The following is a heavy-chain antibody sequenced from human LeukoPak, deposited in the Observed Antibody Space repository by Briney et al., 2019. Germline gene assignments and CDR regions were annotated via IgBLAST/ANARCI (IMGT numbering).Heavy chain of an antibody. CDR2: IYHSGST. J-gene: IGHJ4*02. Sequence: SQTLSLTCAVSGGSISSGGYSWSWIRQPPGKGLEWIGYIYHSGSTYYNPSLKSRVTTSVDRSKNQFSLKLSSVTAADTAVYYCASRGAYYDSSGYSDYWGQGTLVTVSS. CDR3: ASRGAYYDSSGYSDY. D-gene: IGHD3-22*01. CDR1: GGSISSGGYS. V-gene: IGHV4-30-2*01.